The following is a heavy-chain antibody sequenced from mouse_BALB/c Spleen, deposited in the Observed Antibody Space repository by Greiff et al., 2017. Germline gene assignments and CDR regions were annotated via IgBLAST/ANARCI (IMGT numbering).Heavy chain of an antibody. CDR1: GYTFTSYW. CDR2: IDPSDSYT. D-gene: IGHD2-14*01. J-gene: IGHJ3*01. V-gene: IGHV1S127*01. CDR3: TRVGRYDAY. Sequence: QVQLQQPGAELVKPGASVKMSCKASGYTFTSYWMHWVKQRPGQGLEWIGVIDPSDSYTSYNQKFKGKATLTVDTSSSTAYMQLSSLTSEDSAVYYCTRVGRYDAYWGQGTLVTVSA.